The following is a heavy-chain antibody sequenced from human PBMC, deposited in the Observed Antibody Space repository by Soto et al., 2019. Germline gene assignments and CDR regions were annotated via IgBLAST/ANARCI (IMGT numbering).Heavy chain of an antibody. J-gene: IGHJ1*01. CDR2: IYESGST. D-gene: IGHD6-13*01. CDR3: ARGGSSSWLRIFHH. CDR1: GVSISTANW. V-gene: IGHV4-4*02. Sequence: SETLSLTCAVSGVSISTANWWSWVRQPPGKGLEWIGEIYESGSTNYNPSLKSRVAISLDKSKNQSSLKLSSVTAADTAVYYCARGGSSSWLRIFHHWGQGTLVTVSS.